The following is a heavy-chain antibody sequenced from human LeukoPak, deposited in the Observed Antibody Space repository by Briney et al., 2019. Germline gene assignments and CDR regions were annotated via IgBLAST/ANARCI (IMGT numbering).Heavy chain of an antibody. CDR3: ARVALPYYYDSSGYYGSRDY. CDR1: GFSSHG. V-gene: IGHV3-30*19. D-gene: IGHD3-22*01. CDR2: ISYDGSNK. J-gene: IGHJ4*02. Sequence: GGSLRLSCTASGFSSHGMFWVRQAPGKGLEWVTFISYDGSNKYYADSVKGRFTISRDNSKNTLYLQMNSLRAEDTAVYYCARVALPYYYDSSGYYGSRDYWGQGTLVTVSS.